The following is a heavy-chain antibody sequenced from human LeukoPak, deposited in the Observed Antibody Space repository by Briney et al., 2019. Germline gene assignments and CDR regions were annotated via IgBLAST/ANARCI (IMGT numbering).Heavy chain of an antibody. CDR2: ISGYNGET. Sequence: ASVKVSCKAAGYTFSNFGISWVRQAPGQGLEWMGWISGYNGETNYAQKFQGRVTMTTDTSANTAYMEVRRLRSDDTAVYYCARDYEIAVRYDCFDPWGQGTLVIVSS. D-gene: IGHD6-6*01. V-gene: IGHV1-18*01. J-gene: IGHJ5*02. CDR1: GYTFSNFG. CDR3: ARDYEIAVRYDCFDP.